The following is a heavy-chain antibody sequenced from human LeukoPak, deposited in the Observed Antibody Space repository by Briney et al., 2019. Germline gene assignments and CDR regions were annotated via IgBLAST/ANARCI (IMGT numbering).Heavy chain of an antibody. CDR2: IIPIFHTA. D-gene: IGHD5-24*01. J-gene: IGHJ4*02. CDR1: GDTFSNSA. V-gene: IGHV1-69*05. Sequence: ASVKVSCKASGDTFSNSAISWVRQAPGQGLKWMGGIIPIFHTANYAQKFQGRLTITTDESTSTAYMELSNLRSEDTAVYYCAREGTDYNYVFDYWGQGTLVTVSS. CDR3: AREGTDYNYVFDY.